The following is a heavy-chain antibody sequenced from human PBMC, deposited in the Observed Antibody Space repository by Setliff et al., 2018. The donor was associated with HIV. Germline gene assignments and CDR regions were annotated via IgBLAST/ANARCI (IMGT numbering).Heavy chain of an antibody. CDR1: GGSISSSSYY. J-gene: IGHJ3*02. Sequence: SETLSLTCTVSGGSISSSSYYWGWIRQPPGKGLEWIGSIYYSGSTYYNPSLKSRVTISVDTSKNQFSLKLSSVTAADTAAYYCARRAGVVVVISQAFDIWGQGTMVTVSS. V-gene: IGHV4-39*01. CDR3: ARRAGVVVVISQAFDI. D-gene: IGHD3-22*01. CDR2: IYYSGST.